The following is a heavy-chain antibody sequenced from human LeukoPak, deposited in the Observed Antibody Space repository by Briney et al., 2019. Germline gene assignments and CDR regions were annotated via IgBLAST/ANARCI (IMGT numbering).Heavy chain of an antibody. J-gene: IGHJ1*01. CDR2: ISYDGSNK. D-gene: IGHD3-22*01. CDR3: ANTREYYYDSSGYYYTEYFQH. CDR1: GFTFSSYA. V-gene: IGHV3-30-3*01. Sequence: GGSLRLSCAASGFTFSSYAMHWVRQAPGKGLEWVAVISYDGSNKYYADSVKGRFTISRDNSKNTLYLQMNSLRAEDTAVYYCANTREYYYDSSGYYYTEYFQHWGQGTLVTVSS.